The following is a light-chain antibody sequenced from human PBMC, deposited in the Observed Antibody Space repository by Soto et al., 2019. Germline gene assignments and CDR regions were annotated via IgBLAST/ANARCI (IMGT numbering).Light chain of an antibody. CDR3: SSFTNTYSYV. CDR2: DVS. Sequence: QSALTQPASVSGSPGQSITISCTGTSSDVGVYNYVSWYQQHPGKAPRLMIYDVSNRPSGASNRFSGSKSGNTASLTISGLQAEDEADYYCSSFTNTYSYVFGTGTKLTVL. CDR1: SSDVGVYNY. V-gene: IGLV2-14*01. J-gene: IGLJ1*01.